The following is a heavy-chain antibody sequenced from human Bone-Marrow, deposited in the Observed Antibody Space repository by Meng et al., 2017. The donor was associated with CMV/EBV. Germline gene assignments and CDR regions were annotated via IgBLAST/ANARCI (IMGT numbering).Heavy chain of an antibody. CDR2: ISSSSSTI. CDR1: GFTFSNYA. Sequence: GESLKISCAASGFTFSNYAMNWVRQAPGKGLEWVSYISSSSSTIYYADSVKGRFTISRDNAKNSLHLQMSSLRVEDTAVYYCASKESYFYDSNYNGMDVCGQGTTVTVSS. CDR3: ASKESYFYDSNYNGMDV. D-gene: IGHD3-22*01. V-gene: IGHV3-48*04. J-gene: IGHJ6*02.